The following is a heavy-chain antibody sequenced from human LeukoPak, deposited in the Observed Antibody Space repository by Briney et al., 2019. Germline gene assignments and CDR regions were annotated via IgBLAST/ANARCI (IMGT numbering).Heavy chain of an antibody. CDR1: GGSISGYF. CDR2: VSYTGST. D-gene: IGHD2-15*01. CDR3: ARRSVAMDV. V-gene: IGHV4-59*08. Sequence: SETLSLTCTVSGGSISGYFWSWIRQPPGKGLEWIGYVSYTGSTNYNPSLKSRVTISVDTTKNQVSLRLRSVTAADTAVYYCARRSVAMDVWGQGTTVTVSS. J-gene: IGHJ6*02.